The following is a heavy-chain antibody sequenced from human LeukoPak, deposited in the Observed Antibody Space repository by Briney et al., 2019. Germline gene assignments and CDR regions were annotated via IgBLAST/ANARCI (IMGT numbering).Heavy chain of an antibody. CDR3: ASLGYCSGGSCIIDY. CDR2: ISGSSSYI. V-gene: IGHV3-21*01. CDR1: GFTFSSYS. D-gene: IGHD2-15*01. J-gene: IGHJ4*02. Sequence: GGSLRLSCAASGFTFSSYSMNWVRQAPGKGLEWVSSISGSSSYIYYADSVKGRFTISRDNAKNSLYLQMNSLRAEDTAVYYCASLGYCSGGSCIIDYWGQGTLVTASS.